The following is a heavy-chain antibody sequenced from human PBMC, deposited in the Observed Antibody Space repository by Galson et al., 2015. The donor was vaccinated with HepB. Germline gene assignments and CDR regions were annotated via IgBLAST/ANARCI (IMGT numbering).Heavy chain of an antibody. CDR1: GFTFSSSG. V-gene: IGHV3-30*18. D-gene: IGHD6-13*01. CDR3: AKPGAAAGLYYFDY. Sequence: SLRLSCAASGFTFSSSGMHWVRQAPGKGLEWVAVISYDGVNKYYVDSVKGRFTISRDNSNNTLYLQMNSLRGEDTAVYYCAKPGAAAGLYYFDYWGQGTLVTVSS. CDR2: ISYDGVNK. J-gene: IGHJ4*02.